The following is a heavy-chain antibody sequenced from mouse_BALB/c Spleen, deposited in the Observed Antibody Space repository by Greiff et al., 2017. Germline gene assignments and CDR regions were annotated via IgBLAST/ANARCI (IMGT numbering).Heavy chain of an antibody. CDR1: GFTFSSYA. J-gene: IGHJ4*01. D-gene: IGHD2-4*01. V-gene: IGHV5-9-4*01. CDR3: ARGYDYDGDYYAMDY. Sequence: DVHLVESGGGLVKPGGSLKLSCAASGFTFSSYAMSWVRQSPEKRLEWVAEISSGGSYTYYPDTVTGRFTISRDNAKNTLYLEMSSLRSEDTAMYYCARGYDYDGDYYAMDYWGQGTSVTVSS. CDR2: ISSGGSYT.